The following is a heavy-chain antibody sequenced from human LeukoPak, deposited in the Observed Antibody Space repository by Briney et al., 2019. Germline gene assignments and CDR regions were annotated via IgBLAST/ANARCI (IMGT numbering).Heavy chain of an antibody. J-gene: IGHJ5*02. CDR2: INHSGST. Sequence: SETLSLTCTVSGYSISSGYYWGWIRQPPGKGLGWIGEINHSGSTNYNPSLKSRVTISVDTSKNQFSLKLSSVTAADTAVYYCARRGRSYGSGSYRWFDPWGQGTLVTVSS. CDR1: GYSISSGYY. CDR3: ARRGRSYGSGSYRWFDP. V-gene: IGHV4-38-2*02. D-gene: IGHD3-10*01.